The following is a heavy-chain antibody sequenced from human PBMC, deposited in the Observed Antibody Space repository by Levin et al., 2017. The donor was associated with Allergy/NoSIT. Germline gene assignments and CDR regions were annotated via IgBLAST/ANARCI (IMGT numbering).Heavy chain of an antibody. D-gene: IGHD3-10*01. CDR2: IKSKTDGGTT. Sequence: LSLTCAASGFPFSKAWMSWVRQAPGKGLEWVGRIKSKTDGGTTDYAAPVKGRFTISRDDSKNTLYLQMNSLKTEDTAVYYCTTTYYGSGSEYDYWGQGTLVTVSS. CDR1: GFPFSKAW. V-gene: IGHV3-15*01. J-gene: IGHJ4*02. CDR3: TTTYYGSGSEYDY.